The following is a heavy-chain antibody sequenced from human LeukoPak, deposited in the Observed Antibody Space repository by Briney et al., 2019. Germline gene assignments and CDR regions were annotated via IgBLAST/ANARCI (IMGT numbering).Heavy chain of an antibody. CDR2: ISSDGTTK. J-gene: IGHJ4*02. CDR1: GFTFSSYG. V-gene: IGHV3-30*03. D-gene: IGHD1-1*01. CDR3: SRSRPNFKDFGY. Sequence: GGSLRLSCAASGFTFSSYGMHWVRQAPGKGLDWVALISSDGTTKYYADSVKGRFTISRDNSKNTMYLQMNSLRAEDTAVYYCSRSRPNFKDFGYWGQGTLVTVSS.